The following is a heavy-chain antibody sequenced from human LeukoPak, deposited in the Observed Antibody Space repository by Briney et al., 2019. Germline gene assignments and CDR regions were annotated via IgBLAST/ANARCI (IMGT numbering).Heavy chain of an antibody. CDR1: GGSISSYY. CDR2: IYTSGST. CDR3: LGHYYYDSSGYYYGYYYYYMDV. D-gene: IGHD3-22*01. V-gene: IGHV4-4*07. Sequence: SETLSLTCTVSGGSISSYYWSWIRQPAGKGLEWIGRIYTSGSTNYNPSLKSRVTMSVDTSKSPFSLKLSSVTAADTAVYYCLGHYYYDSSGYYYGYYYYYMDVWGKGTTVTVSS. J-gene: IGHJ6*03.